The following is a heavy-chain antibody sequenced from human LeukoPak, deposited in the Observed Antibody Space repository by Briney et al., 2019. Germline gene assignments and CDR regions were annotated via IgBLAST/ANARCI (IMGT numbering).Heavy chain of an antibody. J-gene: IGHJ4*02. CDR3: ARGWYSSSWYHY. CDR2: IYHSGST. Sequence: PSETLSLTCTVSGYSISSGYYWGWIRQPPGKGLEWIGSIYHSGSTYYNPSLKSRDTISVDTSKNQFSLKLSSVTAADTAVYYCARGWYSSSWYHYWGQGTLVTVSS. CDR1: GYSISSGYY. D-gene: IGHD6-13*01. V-gene: IGHV4-38-2*02.